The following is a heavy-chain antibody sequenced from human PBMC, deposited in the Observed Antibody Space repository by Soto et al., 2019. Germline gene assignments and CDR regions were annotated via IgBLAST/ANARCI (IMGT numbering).Heavy chain of an antibody. J-gene: IGHJ3*01. V-gene: IGHV3-23*01. CDR2: ISGRGENT. CDR1: GFTLSVFA. CDR3: AKDRGTGDYGVNAVEL. D-gene: IGHD4-17*01. Sequence: EEQLLESGGGVVQRGGSLRLSCAASGFTLSVFAMSWVRQAPGRGLKLVSTISGRGENTYYADSVKGRFTISRDNSKNTLTLQMNSLRGEDTAVYYCAKDRGTGDYGVNAVELWGPGTMVTVSS.